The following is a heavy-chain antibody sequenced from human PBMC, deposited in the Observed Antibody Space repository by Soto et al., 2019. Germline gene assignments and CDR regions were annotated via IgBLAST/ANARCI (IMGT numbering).Heavy chain of an antibody. CDR2: VYYTGNT. CDR1: DASISNFY. CDR3: ARLDRYDHDSDY. D-gene: IGHD5-12*01. J-gene: IGHJ4*02. Sequence: SETLSLTCTISDASISNFYWSWIRQAPGKGLEWLGYVYYTGNTKYNPSLGSRVTISLGASQNQFSLRLNSVTAADTAVYFCARLDRYDHDSDYWGQGALVTVSS. V-gene: IGHV4-59*08.